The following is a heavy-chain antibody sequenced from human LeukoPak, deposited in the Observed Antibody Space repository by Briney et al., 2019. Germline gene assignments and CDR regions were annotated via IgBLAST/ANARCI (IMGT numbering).Heavy chain of an antibody. V-gene: IGHV3-30-3*01. J-gene: IGHJ5*02. Sequence: GGSLRLSCAASGFTFSSYAMHWVRQAPGKGLEWVSVISYDRSNKYYADSVKGRFTISRDNSKNTLYLQMNSLRTEDTAVYYCARDGWTYCGGDCGFDPWGQGTLVTVSS. CDR1: GFTFSSYA. D-gene: IGHD2-21*02. CDR2: ISYDRSNK. CDR3: ARDGWTYCGGDCGFDP.